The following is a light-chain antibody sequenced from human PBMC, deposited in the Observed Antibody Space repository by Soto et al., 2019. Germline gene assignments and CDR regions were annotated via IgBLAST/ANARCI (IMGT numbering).Light chain of an antibody. CDR3: QSYDNSLSAGV. CDR1: SSNIGTNWP. CDR2: DNN. Sequence: QSVLTQPPSVSGAPGQRVTISCTGSSSNIGTNWPVHWYQQFPGIAPKLLIYDNNNRPSGVPDRFSGSKSGTSASLAITGLQAEDEADYYCQSYDNSLSAGVFGGGTQLTVL. V-gene: IGLV1-40*01. J-gene: IGLJ3*02.